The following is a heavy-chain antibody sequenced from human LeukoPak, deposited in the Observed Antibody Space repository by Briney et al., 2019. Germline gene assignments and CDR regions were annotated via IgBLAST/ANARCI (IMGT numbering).Heavy chain of an antibody. CDR3: AREGYYGFWSGYSTNWFDP. CDR2: IYYSGST. V-gene: IGHV4-59*11. Sequence: SETLSLTCTVSGGSISSHYWSWIRQPPGKGLEWIGYIYYSGSTNYNPSLKSRVTISVDTSKNQFSLKLSSVTAADTAVYYCAREGYYGFWSGYSTNWFDPWGQGTLVTASS. D-gene: IGHD3-3*01. J-gene: IGHJ5*02. CDR1: GGSISSHY.